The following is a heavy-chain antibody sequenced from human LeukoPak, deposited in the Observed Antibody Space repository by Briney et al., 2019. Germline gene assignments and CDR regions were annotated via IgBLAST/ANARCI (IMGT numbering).Heavy chain of an antibody. Sequence: ASVKVSCKVSGYTLAELSIHWVRQAPGKGLEWMGGFDPEDGETIYAQKFQGRVTMTEDTSTDTAYMELSSLRSEDTAVYYCATETRGYSGSRRDAFDIWGQGTMVTVSS. CDR2: FDPEDGET. D-gene: IGHD5-12*01. J-gene: IGHJ3*02. CDR1: GYTLAELS. V-gene: IGHV1-24*01. CDR3: ATETRGYSGSRRDAFDI.